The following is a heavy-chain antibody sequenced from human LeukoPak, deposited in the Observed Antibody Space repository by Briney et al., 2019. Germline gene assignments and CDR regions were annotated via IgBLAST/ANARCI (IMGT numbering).Heavy chain of an antibody. CDR2: ISGSGHDI. D-gene: IGHD4-17*01. Sequence: PGGSLRLSCAASGFTFSDSYMTWVRQAPGKGVEWVAYISGSGHDINYSDSVKGRFTISRDNAKNSLYLQMNSLRAEDTAVYYCARVESTVTTLTYNWFDPWGQGTLVTVSS. CDR1: GFTFSDSY. CDR3: ARVESTVTTLTYNWFDP. J-gene: IGHJ5*02. V-gene: IGHV3-11*04.